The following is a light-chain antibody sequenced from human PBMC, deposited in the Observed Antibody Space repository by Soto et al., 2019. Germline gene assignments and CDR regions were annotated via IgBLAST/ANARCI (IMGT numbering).Light chain of an antibody. Sequence: QSVLTQPASVSGYPGQSITISCTGASSDVGAYNYVAWCQQHPGKGPKLLIYDVSNRPSGFSSRFSGSKSGNTASLTISGLRAEDDSDYFCTSSTTNTPYLFGA. J-gene: IGLJ1*01. CDR2: DVS. V-gene: IGLV2-14*01. CDR1: SSDVGAYNY. CDR3: TSSTTNTPYL.